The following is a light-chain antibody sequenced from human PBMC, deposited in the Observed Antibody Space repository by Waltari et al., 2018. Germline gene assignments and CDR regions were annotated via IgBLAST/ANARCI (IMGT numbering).Light chain of an antibody. CDR1: QSISTN. CDR2: GAS. CDR3: QQYNNRPPWT. J-gene: IGKJ1*01. V-gene: IGKV3-15*01. Sequence: EIVMTQSPATLSVSPGERATLTCRASQSISTNLAWYQQKPGQAPSLLIYGASTRATGVPARFSGSGSGIEFTLTISSLESEEFAVYHCQQYNNRPPWTFGQGTKVEIK.